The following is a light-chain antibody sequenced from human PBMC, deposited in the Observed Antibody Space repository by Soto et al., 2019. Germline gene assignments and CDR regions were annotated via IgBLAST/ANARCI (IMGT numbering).Light chain of an antibody. Sequence: DIQMTQSPSTLSASVGDRVTIACRASQTINSFLNWYQQKPGKAPKLLIYAASSLQSGVPSRFSGSGSGTDFTLTISRLEPEDFAVYYCQQYGNSPLTFGPGTKVDI. CDR1: QTINSF. CDR2: AAS. CDR3: QQYGNSPLT. V-gene: IGKV1-39*01. J-gene: IGKJ3*01.